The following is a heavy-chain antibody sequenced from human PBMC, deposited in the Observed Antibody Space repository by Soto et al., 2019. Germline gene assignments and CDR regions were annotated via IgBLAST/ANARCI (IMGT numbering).Heavy chain of an antibody. V-gene: IGHV3-48*03. J-gene: IGHJ4*02. Sequence: EVQLVESGGGLVQPGGSLRLSCAASGFTFSSYEMNCVRQAPGKGLEWVSYISSSGSTIYYADSVKGRFTISRDNAKNSLYLQMNSLRAEDTAVYYCAQIGVTTPFDYWGQGTLVTVSS. CDR1: GFTFSSYE. CDR3: AQIGVTTPFDY. CDR2: ISSSGSTI. D-gene: IGHD4-17*01.